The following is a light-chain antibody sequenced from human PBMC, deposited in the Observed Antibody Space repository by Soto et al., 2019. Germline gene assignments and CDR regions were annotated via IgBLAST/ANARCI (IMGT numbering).Light chain of an antibody. CDR1: SSDVGGYNY. J-gene: IGLJ1*01. CDR3: NSYTTSNTRQIV. CDR2: DVS. Sequence: QSSLTQAASLSGSPGQSITISCTGNSSDVGGYNYVSWYQQHPGKAPKFMIYDVSNRPSGVSTRFSGSKSGNTASLTISGLQAEDEADYYCNSYTTSNTRQIVFGTGTKVTVL. V-gene: IGLV2-14*01.